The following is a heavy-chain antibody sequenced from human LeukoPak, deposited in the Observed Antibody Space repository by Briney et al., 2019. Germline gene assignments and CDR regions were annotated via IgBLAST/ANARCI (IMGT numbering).Heavy chain of an antibody. CDR1: GGSISSYY. D-gene: IGHD1-26*01. J-gene: IGHJ5*02. CDR3: ARNVGATKWWFDP. Sequence: PSETLSLTRTVSGGSISSYYWSWIRRPAGKGLEWIGRIYTSGSNNYNPSLKSRVAMSVDTSKNQFSLKLGSVTAADTAVYYCARNVGATKWWFDPWGQGTLVTVSS. V-gene: IGHV4-4*07. CDR2: IYTSGSN.